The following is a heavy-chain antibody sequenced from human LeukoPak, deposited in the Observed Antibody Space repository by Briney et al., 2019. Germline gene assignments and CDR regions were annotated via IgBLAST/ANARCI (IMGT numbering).Heavy chain of an antibody. CDR3: AKTAGIAAAGAFDP. J-gene: IGHJ5*02. CDR2: IIPIFGTA. V-gene: IGHV1-69*13. D-gene: IGHD6-13*01. CDR1: GGTFRSYA. Sequence: SVKVSCKASGGTFRSYAISWVRQAPGQGLEWMGGIIPIFGTANYAQKFQGRVTITADESTSTAYMELSSLRSEDTAVYYCAKTAGIAAAGAFDPWGQGTLVTVSS.